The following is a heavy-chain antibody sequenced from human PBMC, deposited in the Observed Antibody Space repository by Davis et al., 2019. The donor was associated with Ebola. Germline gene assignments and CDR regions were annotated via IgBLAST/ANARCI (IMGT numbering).Heavy chain of an antibody. D-gene: IGHD6-19*01. CDR2: IYYSGST. V-gene: IGHV4-59*01. CDR3: AGEGGFRGYSSGSVSAGRQNYYYYGMDV. CDR1: GGSISSYY. J-gene: IGHJ6*02. Sequence: SETLSLTCTVSGGSISSYYWSWIRQPPGKGLEWIGYIYYSGSTNYNPSLKSRVTISVDTSKNQFSLKLSSVTAADTAVYYCAGEGGFRGYSSGSVSAGRQNYYYYGMDVWGQGTTVTVSS.